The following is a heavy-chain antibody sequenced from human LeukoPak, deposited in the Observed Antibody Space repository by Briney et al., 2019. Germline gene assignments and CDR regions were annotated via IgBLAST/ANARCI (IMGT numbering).Heavy chain of an antibody. Sequence: SETLSLTCTVSGGSISSSYWNWVRQPPGKGLEWIGRISYSGTTNYNPSLKSRVTISSDTSKNQFSLKLTSVTAADTAVYYCARREVEMCASASGNWLGPWGQGTLVTVSS. CDR1: GGSISSSY. CDR3: ARREVEMCASASGNWLGP. V-gene: IGHV4-59*08. D-gene: IGHD3-10*01. J-gene: IGHJ5*02. CDR2: ISYSGTT.